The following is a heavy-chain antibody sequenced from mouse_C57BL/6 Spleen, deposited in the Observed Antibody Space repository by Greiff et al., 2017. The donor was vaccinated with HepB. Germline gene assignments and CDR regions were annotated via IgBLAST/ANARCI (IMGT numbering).Heavy chain of an antibody. D-gene: IGHD1-1*01. CDR1: GYTFTDYY. V-gene: IGHV1-76*01. CDR2: IYPGSGNT. CDR3: ARRGGSKRYFDV. Sequence: VQLQQSGAELVRPGASVKLSCKASGYTFTDYYINWVKQRPGQGLEWIARIYPGSGNTYYNEKFKGKATLTAEKSSSTAYMQLSSLTSEDSAVYFCARRGGSKRYFDVWGTGTTVTVSS. J-gene: IGHJ1*03.